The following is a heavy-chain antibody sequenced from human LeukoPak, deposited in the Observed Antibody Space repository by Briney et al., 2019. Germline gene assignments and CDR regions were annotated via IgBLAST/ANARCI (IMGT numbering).Heavy chain of an antibody. CDR2: ISGGTGGST. V-gene: IGHV3-23*01. D-gene: IGHD3-9*01. CDR1: GFTFNDYA. Sequence: GGSLRLSCAASGFTFNDYAINWVRQAPGKGLEWVSVISGGTGGSTYYADSVKGRFTISRDNSKNTLYLQMNSLRAEDTAVYYCAREGDILTGYYHFDYWGQGTLVTVSS. CDR3: AREGDILTGYYHFDY. J-gene: IGHJ4*02.